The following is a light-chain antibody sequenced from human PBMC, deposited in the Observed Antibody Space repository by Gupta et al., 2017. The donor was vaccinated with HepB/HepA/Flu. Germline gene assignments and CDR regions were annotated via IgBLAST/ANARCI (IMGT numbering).Light chain of an antibody. J-gene: IGLJ3*02. CDR2: SNN. Sequence: QSVLTQPPSASGTPGQRVTISCSGSSSNIGSNTVIWYQQLPGPAPNLLIYSNNQRPSGVPDRFSGSESGTSASLAISGLQAEDEADYYCAAWDDSLNGWVFGGGTKLTVL. CDR3: AAWDDSLNGWV. V-gene: IGLV1-44*01. CDR1: SSNIGSNT.